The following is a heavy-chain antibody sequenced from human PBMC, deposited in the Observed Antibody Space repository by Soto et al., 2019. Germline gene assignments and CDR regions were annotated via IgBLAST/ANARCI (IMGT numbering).Heavy chain of an antibody. CDR3: ARRGWIQPASHARDAFDI. Sequence: PGESLKISCTGSGYSFTKYWIGWVRQMPGKGLEWMGIIYPDDSDTRYNPSFQGQVTVSADNSITTAYLQWSSLKASDTAMYYCARRGWIQPASHARDAFDIWGQGTMVTVSS. CDR2: IYPDDSDT. D-gene: IGHD5-18*01. J-gene: IGHJ3*02. CDR1: GYSFTKYW. V-gene: IGHV5-51*01.